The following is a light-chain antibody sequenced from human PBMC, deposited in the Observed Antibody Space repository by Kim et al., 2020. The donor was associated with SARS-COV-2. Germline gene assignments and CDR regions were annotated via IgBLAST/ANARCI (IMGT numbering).Light chain of an antibody. J-gene: IGLJ2*01. V-gene: IGLV3-21*04. Sequence: SYELTQPPSVSVAPGETARITCGGNIVGGNSVHWYRQRPGQAPVVVMYSDSDRPSDIPERFSGSTSGNTATLTINSVEAGDEADYSCQAWNGNSVVFGGGTQLTVL. CDR3: QAWNGNSVV. CDR2: SDS. CDR1: IVGGNS.